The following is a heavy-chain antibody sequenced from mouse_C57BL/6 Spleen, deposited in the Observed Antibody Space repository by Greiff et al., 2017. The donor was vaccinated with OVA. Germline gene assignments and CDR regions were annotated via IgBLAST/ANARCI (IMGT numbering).Heavy chain of an antibody. CDR2: IRSKSSNYAT. Sequence: EVHLVESGGGLVQPKGSLKLSCAASGFTFNTYAMHWVRQAPGKGLEWVARIRSKSSNYATYYADSVKDRFTISRDDSQSMLYLQMNNLKTEDTAMYYCVRDFPGLYDGYSYAMDYWGQGTSVTVSS. J-gene: IGHJ4*01. CDR1: GFTFNTYA. CDR3: VRDFPGLYDGYSYAMDY. D-gene: IGHD2-3*01. V-gene: IGHV10-3*01.